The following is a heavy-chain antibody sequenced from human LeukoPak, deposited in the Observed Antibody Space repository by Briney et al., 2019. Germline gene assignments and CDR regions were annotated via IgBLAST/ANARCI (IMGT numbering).Heavy chain of an antibody. J-gene: IGHJ4*02. D-gene: IGHD4/OR15-4a*01. Sequence: GGSLRLSCAASGFSFSSYAMHWVRQAPGKGLEWVTVVSYDGYNKYYADSVKGRFTLSRDNSKNTLYLQMNSLRAEDTAVYYCARGKLTQIDYWGQGTLVTVSS. CDR3: ARGKLTQIDY. CDR1: GFSFSSYA. V-gene: IGHV3-30*04. CDR2: VSYDGYNK.